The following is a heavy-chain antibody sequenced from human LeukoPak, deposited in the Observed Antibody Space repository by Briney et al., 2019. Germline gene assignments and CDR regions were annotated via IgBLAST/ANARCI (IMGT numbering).Heavy chain of an antibody. J-gene: IGHJ6*04. D-gene: IGHD3-10*02. CDR1: EFIVSINY. V-gene: IGHV3-53*01. Sequence: GGSLRLSCAASEFIVSINYMTWVRQAPGKGLEWVSLIYSRGDTKYADSVKGRFTISRDNAKNSLYLQMNSLRAEDTAVYYCAELGITMIGGVWSKGTTVTISS. CDR3: AELGITMIGGV. CDR2: IYSRGDT.